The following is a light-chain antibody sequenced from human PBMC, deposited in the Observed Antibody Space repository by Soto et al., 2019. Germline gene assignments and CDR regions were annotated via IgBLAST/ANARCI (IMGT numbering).Light chain of an antibody. CDR2: EVT. CDR1: SGDVGGYDY. Sequence: QSALTQPASVSGSPGPSIAISCTGTSGDVGGYDYVSWYQQHPDKAPKLMIYEVTKRPSWVSNRFSGSKSGNTASLTISGLQPEDEADYYCSSHTSGSTRVFGSGTKLTVL. V-gene: IGLV2-14*01. CDR3: SSHTSGSTRV. J-gene: IGLJ1*01.